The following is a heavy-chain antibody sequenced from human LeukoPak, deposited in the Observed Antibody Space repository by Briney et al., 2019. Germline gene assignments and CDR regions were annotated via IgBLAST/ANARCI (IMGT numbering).Heavy chain of an antibody. CDR3: ARVWDSSGSTTDY. D-gene: IGHD3-22*01. V-gene: IGHV1-2*02. J-gene: IGHJ4*02. CDR1: GYTFTGYY. Sequence: ASVKVSCKASGYTFTGYYMHWVRQAPGQGLEWMGWINPNSGGTNYAQKFQGRVTMTRDTSISTAYMELSRLRSDDTAVYYCARVWDSSGSTTDYWGQGTLVTVSS. CDR2: INPNSGGT.